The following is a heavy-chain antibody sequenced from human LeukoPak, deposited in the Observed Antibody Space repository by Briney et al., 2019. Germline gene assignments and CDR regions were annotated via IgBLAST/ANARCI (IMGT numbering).Heavy chain of an antibody. V-gene: IGHV1-18*01. CDR1: GYTFTSYG. CDR2: ISAYNGNT. D-gene: IGHD5-18*01. Sequence: ASVKVSCKASGYTFTSYGISWVRQAPGQGLEWMGWISAYNGNTNYAQKLQGRVTMNTDTSTSTAYMELSSLRSDETAVYYCARDRGIQLWTYYYYGMDVWGQGTTVTVSS. CDR3: ARDRGIQLWTYYYYGMDV. J-gene: IGHJ6*02.